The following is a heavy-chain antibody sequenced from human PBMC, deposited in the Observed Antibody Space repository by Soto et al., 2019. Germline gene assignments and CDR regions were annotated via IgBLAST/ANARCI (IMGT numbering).Heavy chain of an antibody. CDR3: ARVSSWSCFDY. CDR1: GYTFTSYY. V-gene: IGHV1-46*01. J-gene: IGHJ4*02. Sequence: QVQLVQSGAEVKKPGASVQVSCKASGYTFTSYYMHWVRQAPGQGLEWMGIINPSGGSTSYAQKFQGRVTMTRDTSTSTVYMELNSLRSEDTAVYYCARVSSWSCFDYWGQGTLVTVSS. CDR2: INPSGGST. D-gene: IGHD6-13*01.